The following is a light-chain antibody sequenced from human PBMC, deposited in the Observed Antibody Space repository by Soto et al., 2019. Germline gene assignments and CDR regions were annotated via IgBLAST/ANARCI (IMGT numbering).Light chain of an antibody. CDR1: HRVGSD. Sequence: EILMTQSPSTLSVSPGERATISCRASHRVGSDLDWYQQKPGQAPRLVIYDIFTRPTGVPTRISGSGSGTDFTLTISSLQSEDFAVYYCQQYNSWPRTFGGGTKVEIK. J-gene: IGKJ4*01. V-gene: IGKV3D-15*01. CDR2: DIF. CDR3: QQYNSWPRT.